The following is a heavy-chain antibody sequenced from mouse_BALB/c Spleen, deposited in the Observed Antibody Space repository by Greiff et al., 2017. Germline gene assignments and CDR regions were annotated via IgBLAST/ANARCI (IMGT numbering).Heavy chain of an antibody. CDR3: ASATATDAMDD. CDR1: GFTFSSYA. CDR2: ISSGGST. V-gene: IGHV5-6-5*01. Sequence: EVHLVESGGGLVKPGGSLKLSCAASGFTFSSYAMSWVRQTPEKRLEWVASISSGGSTYYPDSVKGRFTISRDNARNILYLQMSSLRSEDTAMYYCASATATDAMDDWGQGTSVTVSS. J-gene: IGHJ4*01. D-gene: IGHD1-2*01.